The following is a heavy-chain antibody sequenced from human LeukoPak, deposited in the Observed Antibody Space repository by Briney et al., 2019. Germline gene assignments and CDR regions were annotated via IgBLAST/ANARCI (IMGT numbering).Heavy chain of an antibody. CDR1: GYSFTGYA. J-gene: IGHJ4*02. CDR2: INAANGNT. CDR3: ARQDSSEYVFDY. Sequence: ASVKVSCKASGYSFTGYAMHWVRQAPGQRLEWMGWINAANGNTKYSQKFEGRVTITRDTSASTAYMELSSLRSEDTAVFYCARQDSSEYVFDYWGQGTLVTVSS. D-gene: IGHD3-22*01. V-gene: IGHV1-3*01.